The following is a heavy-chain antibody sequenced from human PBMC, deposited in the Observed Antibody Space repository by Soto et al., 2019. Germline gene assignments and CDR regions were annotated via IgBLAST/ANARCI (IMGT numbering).Heavy chain of an antibody. CDR2: ISGDGIST. CDR3: ATFWSVANFDY. J-gene: IGHJ4*02. D-gene: IGHD3-3*01. CDR1: GFTFSNYW. Sequence: SGGSLRLSCAASGFTFSNYWMHWVRQVPGKELVWVSRISGDGISTTYADSVKGRFTISRDNAKNTLYLQMNSLRADDTAVYYCATFWSVANFDYWGQGALVTVSS. V-gene: IGHV3-74*01.